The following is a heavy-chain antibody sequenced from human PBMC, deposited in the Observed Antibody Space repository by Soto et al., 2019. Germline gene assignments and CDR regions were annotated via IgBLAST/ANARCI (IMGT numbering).Heavy chain of an antibody. Sequence: VQLVESGGGLVQPGGSRRLSCVVSGINFDDFAMPWVRQVPGKGLAWVSGINWDSEDICYADSVKGRFTISRDNAKNSLDLQMNSLKAEDTALYYCAKDTAPGFYDANGHLDSWGQGTPGTVSS. CDR2: INWDSEDI. CDR1: GINFDDFA. V-gene: IGHV3-9*01. CDR3: AKDTAPGFYDANGHLDS. D-gene: IGHD2-8*01. J-gene: IGHJ4*02.